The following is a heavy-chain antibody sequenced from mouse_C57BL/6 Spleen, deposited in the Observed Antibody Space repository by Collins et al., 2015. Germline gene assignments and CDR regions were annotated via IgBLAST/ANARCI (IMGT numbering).Heavy chain of an antibody. V-gene: IGHV1-81*01. Sequence: QVQLQQSGPELVKPGASVKISCKASGYAFSSSWMNWVKQRTGQGLEWIGEIYPGSGNTYYNEKFKGKATLTADRSSSTAYMELHSLTSEDSAVYFCTTIFYYGSIYEGYALDYWGQGTSVPVSS. D-gene: IGHD1-1*01. J-gene: IGHJ4*01. CDR1: GYAFSSSW. CDR3: TTIFYYGSIYEGYALDY. CDR2: IYPGSGNT.